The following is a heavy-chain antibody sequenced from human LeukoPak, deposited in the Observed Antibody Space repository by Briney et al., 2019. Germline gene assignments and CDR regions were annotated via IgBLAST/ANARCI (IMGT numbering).Heavy chain of an antibody. V-gene: IGHV4-38-2*02. D-gene: IGHD1-14*01. Sequence: PSETLSLTCTVSGYSISSNYYWGWIRQPPGKGLEWIGTIYHSGSTYYDPSLKSRVTISVDTSRNQFSLKLSSVTAADTAVYYCARAREPLVYTYFFDYWGQGTLVTVSS. J-gene: IGHJ4*02. CDR1: GYSISSNYY. CDR3: ARAREPLVYTYFFDY. CDR2: IYHSGST.